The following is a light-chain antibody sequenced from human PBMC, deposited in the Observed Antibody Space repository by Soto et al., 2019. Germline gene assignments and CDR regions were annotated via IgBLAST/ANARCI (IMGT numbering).Light chain of an antibody. CDR3: QQSYSTPT. Sequence: DAPMAQSPSSLSACVGDRVTIPFRASQSINSYLNWYQHRPGKAPNLLIYAASSLHGGVPSRFSGSGSGTHFTLTISSLQPEDFAIYYCQQSYSTPTSGQGTRLEI. V-gene: IGKV1-39*01. CDR1: QSINSY. J-gene: IGKJ5*01. CDR2: AAS.